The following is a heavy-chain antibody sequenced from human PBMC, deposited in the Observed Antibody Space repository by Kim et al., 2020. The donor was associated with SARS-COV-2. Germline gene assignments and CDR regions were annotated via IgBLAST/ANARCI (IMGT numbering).Heavy chain of an antibody. V-gene: IGHV3-49*02. Sequence: EYAASVKGRLTISRDDSKSIAYLQMNSLKTEDTAVYYCTSNDFWSGYYFDYWGQGTLVTVSS. D-gene: IGHD3-3*01. J-gene: IGHJ4*02. CDR3: TSNDFWSGYYFDY.